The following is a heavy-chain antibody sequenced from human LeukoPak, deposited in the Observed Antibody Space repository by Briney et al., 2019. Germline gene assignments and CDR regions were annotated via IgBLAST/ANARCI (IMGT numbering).Heavy chain of an antibody. J-gene: IGHJ4*02. V-gene: IGHV5-51*01. Sequence: GESLKISCKGSGYSFTTYWIGWVRQMPGKGLEWMGIIYPGDSDTRYSPSFQGQVTISADKSINTAYLQWSSLKASDTAMYYCARGPGGLRSPYYYFTHWGQGIPVTVSS. CDR1: GYSFTTYW. CDR2: IYPGDSDT. CDR3: ARGPGGLRSPYYYFTH. D-gene: IGHD3-22*01.